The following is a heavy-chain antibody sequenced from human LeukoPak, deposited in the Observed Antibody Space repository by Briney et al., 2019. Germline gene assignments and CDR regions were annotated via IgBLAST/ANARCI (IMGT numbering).Heavy chain of an antibody. J-gene: IGHJ4*02. CDR3: ASLIAAAGTNVY. Sequence: GASVKVSSKASGYTFTGYYMHWVRQAPGQGLEWTGWINPNTGGTIYAQNFQGRVTMTRDTSFSTAYMELSRLRSDDTAIYYCASLIAAAGTNVYWGQGTLVTVSS. V-gene: IGHV1-2*02. CDR1: GYTFTGYY. D-gene: IGHD6-13*01. CDR2: INPNTGGT.